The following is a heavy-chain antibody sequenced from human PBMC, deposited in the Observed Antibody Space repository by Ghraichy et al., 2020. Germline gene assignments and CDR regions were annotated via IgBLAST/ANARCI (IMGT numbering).Heavy chain of an antibody. V-gene: IGHV3-48*03. CDR3: ARGWDIVVVPAAISSETGWFDP. D-gene: IGHD2-2*01. CDR1: GFTFSSYE. Sequence: GESLNISCAASGFTFSSYEMNWVRQAPGKGLEWVSYISSSGSTIYYADSVKGRFTISRDNAKNSLYLQMNSLRAEDTAVYYCARGWDIVVVPAAISSETGWFDPWGQGTLVTVSS. CDR2: ISSSGSTI. J-gene: IGHJ5*02.